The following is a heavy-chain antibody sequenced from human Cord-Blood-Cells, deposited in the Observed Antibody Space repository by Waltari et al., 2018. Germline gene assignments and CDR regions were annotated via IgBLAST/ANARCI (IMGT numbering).Heavy chain of an antibody. J-gene: IGHJ3*02. Sequence: EVQLVASGLGLVKPGGSLTLSCAASGFPFSSYTMNWVRQAPGKGLEWVSSISSSSSYIYYADSVKGRFTISRDNAKNSLYLQMNSLRAEDTAVYYCARDGRLAFDIWGQGTMVTVSS. CDR2: ISSSSSYI. CDR1: GFPFSSYT. CDR3: ARDGRLAFDI. D-gene: IGHD1-1*01. V-gene: IGHV3-21*01.